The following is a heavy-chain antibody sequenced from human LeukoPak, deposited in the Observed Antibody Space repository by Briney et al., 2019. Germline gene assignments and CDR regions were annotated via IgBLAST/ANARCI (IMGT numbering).Heavy chain of an antibody. CDR3: ARQFCTGGSCTHFLDY. CDR2: INANSGGT. D-gene: IGHD2-15*01. CDR1: GYTFTGYY. V-gene: IGHV1-2*02. J-gene: IGHJ4*02. Sequence: ASVKVSCKASGYTFTGYYMHWVRQAPGRGLEWMGWINANSGGTNYAQKFQGRVTMTRDTSISTAYMELSRLRSDDTAVYYCARQFCTGGSCTHFLDYWGQGTLVTVSS.